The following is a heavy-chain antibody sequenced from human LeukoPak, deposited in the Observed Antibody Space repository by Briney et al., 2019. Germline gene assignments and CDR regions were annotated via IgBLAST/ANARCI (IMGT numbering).Heavy chain of an antibody. CDR2: IIPILGIA. V-gene: IGHV1-69*04. D-gene: IGHD3-10*01. CDR3: ASGGASSHSIMDV. Sequence: ASVKVSCKASGGTFSSYAISWVRQAPGQGLEWMGKIIPILGIANYAQKFQGSVTITTDESTSTAYMELSSLRSEDTAVYYCASGGASSHSIMDVWGKGTTVTVSS. J-gene: IGHJ6*03. CDR1: GGTFSSYA.